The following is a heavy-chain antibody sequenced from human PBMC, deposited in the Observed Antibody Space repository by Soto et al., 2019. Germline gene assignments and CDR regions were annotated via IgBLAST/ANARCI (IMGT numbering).Heavy chain of an antibody. CDR3: ARGDDNSGYYYAFDS. CDR2: ISGSGRTI. D-gene: IGHD3-22*01. V-gene: IGHV3-48*03. J-gene: IGHJ4*02. Sequence: TGGSLRLSCEASGFTFSNYDMNWVRQAPGKGPEWVSYISGSGRTIYYADSVKGHFTISGDSAKKSLFLQMNSLRAEDTALYYCARGDDNSGYYYAFDSWGQGTPVTVSS. CDR1: GFTFSNYD.